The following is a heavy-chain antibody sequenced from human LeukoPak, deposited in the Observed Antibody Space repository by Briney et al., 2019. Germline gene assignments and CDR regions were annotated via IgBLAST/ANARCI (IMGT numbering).Heavy chain of an antibody. D-gene: IGHD5-12*01. CDR3: AKDEGVANRWFDP. CDR2: IVPIFGSA. Sequence: GASVKVSCKASGGTFSSYAISWVRQAAGQGLEGMGGIVPIFGSANYAQKFQGRVTITADEATTTAYMELNGLRSEDTAVYYSAKDEGVANRWFDPWGQETLVTVSS. CDR1: GGTFSSYA. V-gene: IGHV1-69*13. J-gene: IGHJ5*02.